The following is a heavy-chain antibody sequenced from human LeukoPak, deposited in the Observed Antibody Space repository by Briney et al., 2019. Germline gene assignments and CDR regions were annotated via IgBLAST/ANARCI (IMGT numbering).Heavy chain of an antibody. CDR3: ATSLAVAGRMLAFDI. V-gene: IGHV1-24*01. CDR2: FDTEDGET. CDR1: GYTLTELS. D-gene: IGHD6-19*01. Sequence: ASVKVSCKVSGYTLTELSMHWVRQAPGKGLEWMGGFDTEDGETIYAQKFQGRVTMTEDTSTDTAYMELSSLRSEDTAVYYCATSLAVAGRMLAFDIWGQGTMVTVSS. J-gene: IGHJ3*02.